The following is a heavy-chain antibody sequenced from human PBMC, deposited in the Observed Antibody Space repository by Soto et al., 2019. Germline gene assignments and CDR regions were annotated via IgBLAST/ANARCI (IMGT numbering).Heavy chain of an antibody. CDR3: AKDRRVRDGLDV. D-gene: IGHD3-10*01. Sequence: QVQLVESGGGVVQPGRSLRLSCAASGFTFSNYGVHWVRQAPGSGLEWVALISYDGNYQYYADAVKGRFTISRDNSKNTLYLVMTSLRGEDTAVYYCAKDRRVRDGLDVWGQGTTVTVSS. CDR2: ISYDGNYQ. CDR1: GFTFSNYG. J-gene: IGHJ6*02. V-gene: IGHV3-30*18.